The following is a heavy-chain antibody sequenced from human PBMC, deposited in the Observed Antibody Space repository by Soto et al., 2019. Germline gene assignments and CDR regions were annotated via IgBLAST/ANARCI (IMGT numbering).Heavy chain of an antibody. CDR3: ARARDGGSYHFDY. CDR2: IIPIFGTA. D-gene: IGHD1-26*01. J-gene: IGHJ4*02. CDR1: GGTFSSYA. V-gene: IGHV1-69*13. Sequence: SVRVSCKASGGTFSSYAISWVRQAPGQGLEWMGGIIPIFGTANYAQKFQGRVTITADESTSTAYMELSSLRSEDTAVYYCARARDGGSYHFDYWGQGTLVTVSS.